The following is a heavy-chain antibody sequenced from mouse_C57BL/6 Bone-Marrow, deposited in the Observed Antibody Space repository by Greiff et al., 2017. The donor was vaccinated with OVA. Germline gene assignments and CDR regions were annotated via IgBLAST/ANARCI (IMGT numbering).Heavy chain of an antibody. CDR3: ARHVTGRSMDY. CDR1: GFTFSSYG. Sequence: EVQLVESGGDLVKPGGSLKLSCAASGFTFSSYGMSWVRQTPDKRLEWVATISSGGSYTYYPDSVKGRFTISRDNAKNTLYLQMSSLKSEDTAMYYCARHVTGRSMDYWGQGTSVTVSS. V-gene: IGHV5-6*01. D-gene: IGHD2-13*01. CDR2: ISSGGSYT. J-gene: IGHJ4*01.